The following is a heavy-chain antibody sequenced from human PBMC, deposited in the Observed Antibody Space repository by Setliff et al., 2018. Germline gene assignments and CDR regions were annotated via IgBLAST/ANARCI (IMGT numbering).Heavy chain of an antibody. CDR1: GFRFIDLY. J-gene: IGHJ6*02. CDR3: ARDGVSYAMDV. V-gene: IGHV3-11*06. Sequence: PGGSLRLSCAASGFRFIDLYMSWVRQVPGKGLEWISSSGRNTYYTYYADSVKGRFTISRDDDKDSMYLQMNNLGVGDTAVYSCARDGVSYAMDVWGHGTTVTVSS. CDR2: SGRNTYYT.